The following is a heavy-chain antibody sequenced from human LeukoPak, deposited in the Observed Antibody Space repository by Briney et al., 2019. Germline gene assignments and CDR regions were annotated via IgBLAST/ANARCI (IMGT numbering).Heavy chain of an antibody. Sequence: SETLSLTCTVSGGSISSYYWSWIRQPAGKGLEWIGRIYTSGSTNYNPSLKTRVTVSLDTSKNQFSLNLISVTAADTAVYYCARSPQGTATTANWLDPWGQGTLVTVSS. CDR2: IYTSGST. J-gene: IGHJ5*02. D-gene: IGHD4-17*01. CDR3: ARSPQGTATTANWLDP. CDR1: GGSISSYY. V-gene: IGHV4-4*07.